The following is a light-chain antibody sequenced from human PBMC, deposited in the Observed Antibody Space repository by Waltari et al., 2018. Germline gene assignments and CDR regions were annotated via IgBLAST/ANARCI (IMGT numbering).Light chain of an antibody. CDR3: SAWDSSLSAWV. V-gene: IGLV10-54*01. CDR1: SNNVGNQG. J-gene: IGLJ3*02. CDR2: RNN. Sequence: QAGLTQPPSVSKDLRQTATLTCTGHSNNVGNQGAAWLQQHQGHPPQPLSYRNNNRPSGISERLSASRSGNTASLTISGLQPEDEADYYCSAWDSSLSAWVFGGGTKLTVL.